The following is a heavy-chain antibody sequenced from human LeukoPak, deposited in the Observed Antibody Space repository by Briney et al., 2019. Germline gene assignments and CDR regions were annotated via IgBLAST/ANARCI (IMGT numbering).Heavy chain of an antibody. V-gene: IGHV4-59*01. CDR1: GGSISSYY. CDR3: ARCGEYCSGGSCYPNWFDP. Sequence: PSETLSLTCTVSGGSISSYYWSWIRQPPGKGLEWIGYIYYSGGTNYNPSLKSRVTLSVDTSKNQFSLKLSSVTAADTAVYYCARCGEYCSGGSCYPNWFDPWGQGTLVTVSS. J-gene: IGHJ5*02. D-gene: IGHD2-15*01. CDR2: IYYSGGT.